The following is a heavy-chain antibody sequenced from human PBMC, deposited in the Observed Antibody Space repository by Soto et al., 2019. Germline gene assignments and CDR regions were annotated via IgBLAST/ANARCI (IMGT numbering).Heavy chain of an antibody. CDR1: GYTFTSYG. V-gene: IGHV1-18*01. Sequence: QVQLVQSGAEVKKPGASVKVSCKASGYTFTSYGISWVRQAPGQGLEWMGWISAYNGNTNYAQKLQGRVTMTTDTSTSTAYMELRSLRSDATAVYYCARDLRRYYYDSSGYYYRLFDYWGQGTLVTVSS. D-gene: IGHD3-22*01. CDR3: ARDLRRYYYDSSGYYYRLFDY. CDR2: ISAYNGNT. J-gene: IGHJ4*02.